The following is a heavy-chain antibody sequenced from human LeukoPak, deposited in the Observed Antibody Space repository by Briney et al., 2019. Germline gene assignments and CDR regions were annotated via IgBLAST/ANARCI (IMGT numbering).Heavy chain of an antibody. CDR1: GFTFSSYA. D-gene: IGHD2-8*01. CDR2: ISGSGGST. CDR3: AKSDVVLMVYAPPSDY. Sequence: PGGSLRLSCAASGFTFSSYAMSWVRQAPGKGLEWVSAISGSGGSTYYADSVKGRFTISRDNSKNTLYLQMNSLRAEDTAVYYCAKSDVVLMVYAPPSDYWGQGTLVTVSS. J-gene: IGHJ4*02. V-gene: IGHV3-23*01.